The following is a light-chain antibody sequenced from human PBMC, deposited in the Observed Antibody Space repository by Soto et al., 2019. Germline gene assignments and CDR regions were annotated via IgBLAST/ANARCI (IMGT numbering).Light chain of an antibody. J-gene: IGLJ1*01. CDR3: NAYTSSSPYV. V-gene: IGLV2-14*03. CDR1: SSDVGGSNY. CDR2: DVS. Sequence: QSVLTQPASVSGSPGQSITISCTGTSSDVGGSNYVSWYQQHPGKAPQLIIFDVSHRPSGFSNRFSGSKSGNTASLTISGLQAEDEADYYCNAYTSSSPYVFASGTKLTVL.